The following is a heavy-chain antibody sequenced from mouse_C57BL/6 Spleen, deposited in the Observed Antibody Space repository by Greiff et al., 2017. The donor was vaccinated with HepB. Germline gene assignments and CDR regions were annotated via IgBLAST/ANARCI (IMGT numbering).Heavy chain of an antibody. Sequence: QVQLQQPGAELVRPGSSVKLSCKASGYTFTSYWMHWVKQRPIQGLEWIGNIDPSDSETHYNQKFKDKATLTVDKSSSTAYMQLSSLTSEDSAVYYCARARIDGSRGFVYWGQGTTLTVSS. D-gene: IGHD1-1*01. CDR2: IDPSDSET. V-gene: IGHV1-52*01. CDR3: ARARIDGSRGFVY. CDR1: GYTFTSYW. J-gene: IGHJ2*01.